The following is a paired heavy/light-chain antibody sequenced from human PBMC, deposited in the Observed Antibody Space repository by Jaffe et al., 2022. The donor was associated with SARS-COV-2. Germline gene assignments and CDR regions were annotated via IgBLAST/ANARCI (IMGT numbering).Light chain of an antibody. Sequence: EIVMTQSPATLSVSPGERVTLSCRASQSVTSNFAWYQQTPGQAPRLLIYDTSTRATGIPARFSGSGSGTDFTLTISSLQSEDFAVYYCQQYNNWPLTFGGGTKVEIK. CDR3: QQYNNWPLT. V-gene: IGKV3-15*01. CDR2: DTS. CDR1: QSVTSN. J-gene: IGKJ4*01.
Heavy chain of an antibody. J-gene: IGHJ2*01. V-gene: IGHV4-39*01. CDR3: ARLVYNWNDSWYFDL. CDR2: IYYGGST. CDR1: GGPISRNSYY. Sequence: QLQLQESGPGLVKPSETLSLTCSVSGGPISRNSYYCAWLRQPPGKGLEWIGSIYYGGSTFYNPSLKSDSRVTISVDTSKNQFSLKLTSVTAADTAVYYCARLVYNWNDSWYFDLWGRGTLVTVSS. D-gene: IGHD1-1*01.